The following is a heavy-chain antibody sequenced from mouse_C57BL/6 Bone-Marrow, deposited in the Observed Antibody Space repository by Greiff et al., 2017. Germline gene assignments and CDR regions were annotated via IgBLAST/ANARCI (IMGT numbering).Heavy chain of an antibody. CDR1: GYTFTDYY. CDR3: AGFTTVVATTSYWYFDV. J-gene: IGHJ1*03. CDR2: INPNKGGT. Sequence: EVQLQQSGPELVKPGASVKISCKASGYTFTDYYMNWVKQSHGKSLEWIGDINPNKGGTSYNQKFKGKATLTVDKSSSTAYMELRSLTSEDSAVYYCAGFTTVVATTSYWYFDVWGTGTTVTVSS. D-gene: IGHD1-1*01. V-gene: IGHV1-26*01.